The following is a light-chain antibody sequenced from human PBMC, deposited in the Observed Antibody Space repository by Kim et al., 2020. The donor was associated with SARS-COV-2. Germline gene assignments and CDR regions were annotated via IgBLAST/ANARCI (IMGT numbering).Light chain of an antibody. CDR2: AAS. CDR3: QKYNSSPLT. Sequence: ASVGDRVTLPCRASQGVSNYLAWYQQKPGKVPKLLIYAASTLQSGVPSRFSGSGSGTDFTLTISSLQPEDVATYSCQKYNSSPLTFGGGTKVDIK. V-gene: IGKV1-27*01. J-gene: IGKJ4*01. CDR1: QGVSNY.